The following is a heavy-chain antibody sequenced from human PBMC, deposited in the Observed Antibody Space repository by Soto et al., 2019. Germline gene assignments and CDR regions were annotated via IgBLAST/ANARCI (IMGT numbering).Heavy chain of an antibody. D-gene: IGHD1-26*01. CDR2: ISYDGSNK. CDR1: GFTFSSYA. Sequence: GGSLRLSCAASGFTFSSYAMHWVHQAPGKGLEWVAVISYDGSNKYYADSVKGRFTISRDNSKNTLYLQMNSLRAEDTAVYYCARDLGANFEPVHWGQGTLVTVS. V-gene: IGHV3-30-3*01. J-gene: IGHJ4*02. CDR3: ARDLGANFEPVH.